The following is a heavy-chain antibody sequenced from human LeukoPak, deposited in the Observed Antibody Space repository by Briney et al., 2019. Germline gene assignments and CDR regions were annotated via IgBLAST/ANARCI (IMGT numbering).Heavy chain of an antibody. Sequence: GGSLRLSCAASGFTFSSYDMHWVRQATGKGLEWVSAIGTAGDTRYPGSVKGRFTISRENAKNSLYLQMNSLRAGDTAVYYCARSNIAAAGYDYWGQGTLATVSS. CDR2: IGTAGDT. D-gene: IGHD6-13*01. J-gene: IGHJ4*02. CDR1: GFTFSSYD. CDR3: ARSNIAAAGYDY. V-gene: IGHV3-13*01.